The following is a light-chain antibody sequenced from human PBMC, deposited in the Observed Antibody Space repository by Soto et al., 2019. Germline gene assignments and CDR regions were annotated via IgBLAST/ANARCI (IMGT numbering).Light chain of an antibody. J-gene: IGKJ1*01. Sequence: EIVMTQSPATLSVSPGERATISCRASQSVSSNLACYQQKPGQAPRLLIYGASTRATGIPARFSGSGSGTEFTLTISSLQSEDLAVYYCQQYNNWPPWTFGQGTKVEIK. CDR3: QQYNNWPPWT. V-gene: IGKV3-15*01. CDR1: QSVSSN. CDR2: GAS.